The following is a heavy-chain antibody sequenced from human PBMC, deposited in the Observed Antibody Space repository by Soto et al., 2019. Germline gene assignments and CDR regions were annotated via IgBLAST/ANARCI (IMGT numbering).Heavy chain of an antibody. D-gene: IGHD1-26*01. CDR2: IYESGRT. Sequence: PAETLSLTCIVSGASISTGGYSWSWIRQPPGKGPEWIGYIYESGRTYYKPSLKSRASISMDKSRNQFSVRLTSVTAADTAVYFCARGDRSSGSFSDYFDPWGQGTLVTVSS. J-gene: IGHJ5*02. CDR1: GASISTGGYS. V-gene: IGHV4-30-2*01. CDR3: ARGDRSSGSFSDYFDP.